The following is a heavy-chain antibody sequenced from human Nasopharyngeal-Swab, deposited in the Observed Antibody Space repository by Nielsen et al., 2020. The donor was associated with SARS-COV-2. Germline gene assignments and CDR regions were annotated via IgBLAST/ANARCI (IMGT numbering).Heavy chain of an antibody. V-gene: IGHV3-9*01. D-gene: IGHD3-22*01. CDR3: ASEGFRYDSSGYYHYYYYGMDV. CDR2: ISWNSGSI. J-gene: IGHJ6*02. CDR1: GFTFDDYV. Sequence: SLKISCAASGFTFDDYVMHWVRQAPGKGLEWVSGISWNSGSIGYADSVKGRFTISRDNSKNTLYLQMNSLRAEDTAVYYCASEGFRYDSSGYYHYYYYGMDVWGQGTTVTVSS.